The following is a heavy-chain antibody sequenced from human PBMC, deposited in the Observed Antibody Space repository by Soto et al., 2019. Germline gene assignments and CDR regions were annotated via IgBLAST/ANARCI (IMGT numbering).Heavy chain of an antibody. V-gene: IGHV4-59*01. D-gene: IGHD6-13*01. CDR2: IYYSGST. CDR1: GGSISSYY. J-gene: IGHJ6*02. Sequence: SETLSLTCTVSGGSISSYYWSWIRQPPGKGLEWIGYIYYSGSTNYNPSLKSRVTISVDTSKNQFSLKLSSVTAADTAVYYCARVFDGKSSWPVPNYYYYGMDVWRQGTTVTVSS. CDR3: ARVFDGKSSWPVPNYYYYGMDV.